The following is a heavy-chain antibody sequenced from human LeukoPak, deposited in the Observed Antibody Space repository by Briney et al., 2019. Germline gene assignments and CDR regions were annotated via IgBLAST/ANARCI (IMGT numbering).Heavy chain of an antibody. CDR2: IYSSGST. V-gene: IGHV4-59*08. Sequence: SETLSLTCAVYGDSFSVYYWSWIRQPPGKGLEWIGYIYSSGSTNYNPSLKSRVTISVDSSKNQFSLKLSSVTAADTAMYYCARRFGTSGWLDYWGQGTLVTVSS. CDR1: GDSFSVYY. J-gene: IGHJ4*02. CDR3: ARRFGTSGWLDY. D-gene: IGHD6-19*01.